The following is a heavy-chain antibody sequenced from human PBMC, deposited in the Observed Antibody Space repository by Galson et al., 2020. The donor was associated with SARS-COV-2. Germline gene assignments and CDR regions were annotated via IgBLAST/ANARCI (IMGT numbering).Heavy chain of an antibody. J-gene: IGHJ5*02. CDR2: IFSNDEK. CDR1: GFSLSNARMG. Sequence: SGPTLVKPTETLTLTCTVSGFSLSNARMGVSWIRQPPGKALEWLAHIFSNDEKSYSTSLKSRLTISKDTSKSQVVLTMTNMDPVDTATYYCARILRAAGPINWFDPWGQGTLVTVSS. D-gene: IGHD6-13*01. CDR3: ARILRAAGPINWFDP. V-gene: IGHV2-26*01.